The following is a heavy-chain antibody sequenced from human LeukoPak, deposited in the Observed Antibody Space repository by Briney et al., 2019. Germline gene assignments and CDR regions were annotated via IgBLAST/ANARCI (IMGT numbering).Heavy chain of an antibody. Sequence: SETLSLTCAVYGGSFSGYYWSWIRQPPGKGLEWIGEINHSGSTNYNPSLKSRVTISVNTSKNQFSLKLSSVTAADTAVYCCARGISGTWYFDYWGQGTLVTVSS. J-gene: IGHJ4*02. CDR3: ARGISGTWYFDY. CDR2: INHSGST. V-gene: IGHV4-34*01. CDR1: GGSFSGYY. D-gene: IGHD1-7*01.